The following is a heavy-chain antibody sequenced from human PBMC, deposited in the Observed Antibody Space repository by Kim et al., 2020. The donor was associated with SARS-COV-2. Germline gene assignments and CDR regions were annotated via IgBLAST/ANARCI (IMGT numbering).Heavy chain of an antibody. V-gene: IGHV1-69*13. CDR3: ARGGAMATILRYYYGMDV. CDR2: IIPIFGTA. Sequence: SVKVSCKASGGTFSSYAISWVRQAPGQGLEWMGGIIPIFGTANYAQKFQGRVTITADESTSTAYMELSSLRSEDTAVYYCARGGAMATILRYYYGMDVWGQGTTVTVSS. D-gene: IGHD5-12*01. J-gene: IGHJ6*02. CDR1: GGTFSSYA.